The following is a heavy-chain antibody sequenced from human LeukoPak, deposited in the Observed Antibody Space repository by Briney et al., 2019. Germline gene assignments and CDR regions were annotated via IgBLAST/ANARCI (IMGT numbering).Heavy chain of an antibody. D-gene: IGHD3-9*01. Sequence: ASVKVSCKASGYTFTSYDINWVRQATGQGLEWMGWVNPNSGNTGYAQKFQGRVTMTRNTSISTAYMELSSLRSEDTAVYYCARGVGKHDTIDYWGQGTLVTVSS. CDR2: VNPNSGNT. J-gene: IGHJ4*02. V-gene: IGHV1-8*01. CDR3: ARGVGKHDTIDY. CDR1: GYTFTSYD.